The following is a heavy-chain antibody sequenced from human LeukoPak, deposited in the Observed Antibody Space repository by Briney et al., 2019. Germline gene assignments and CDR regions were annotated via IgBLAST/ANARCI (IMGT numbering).Heavy chain of an antibody. CDR2: TYYRSRWYN. CDR3: ARDPVTGDRFDY. J-gene: IGHJ4*02. CDR1: GDSVTSKSAA. D-gene: IGHD7-27*01. Sequence: SQTLSLTCAISGDSVTSKSAAWNWLRQSPSRGLEWLGRTYYRSRWYNDYAVSVKSRITINPDTSKNQLSLQLNSVTPEDSAVYYCARDPVTGDRFDYWGQGALVTVSS. V-gene: IGHV6-1*01.